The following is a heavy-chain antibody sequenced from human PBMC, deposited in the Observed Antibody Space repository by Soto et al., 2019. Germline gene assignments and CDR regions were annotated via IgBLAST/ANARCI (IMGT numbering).Heavy chain of an antibody. D-gene: IGHD5-18*01. J-gene: IGHJ6*03. CDR2: ISAYNGNT. Sequence: GASVKVSCKASGYTFTSYGISWVRQAPGQGLEWMGWISAYNGNTNYAQKLQGRVTMTTDTSTSTAYMELRSLRSDDTAVYYCARDTRTDMVLNYYYFMDVWGKGTTVTVSS. CDR1: GYTFTSYG. V-gene: IGHV1-18*01. CDR3: ARDTRTDMVLNYYYFMDV.